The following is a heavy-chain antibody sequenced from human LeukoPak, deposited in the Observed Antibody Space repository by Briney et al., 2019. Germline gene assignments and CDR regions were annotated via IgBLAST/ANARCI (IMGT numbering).Heavy chain of an antibody. V-gene: IGHV3-11*01. D-gene: IGHD1-26*01. Sequence: PGGSLRLSCAASGFTFSDYYMSWIRQAPGKGLEWVSYISSSGSTIYYADSVKGRFTISRDNSKNTLSLQMNTLRAEDTAVYYCAKVHGRYSTYFYFDLWGRGTLVTVSS. J-gene: IGHJ2*01. CDR1: GFTFSDYY. CDR3: AKVHGRYSTYFYFDL. CDR2: ISSSGSTI.